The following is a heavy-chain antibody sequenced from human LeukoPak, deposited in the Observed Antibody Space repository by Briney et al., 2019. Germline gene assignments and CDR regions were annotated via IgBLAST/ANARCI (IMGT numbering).Heavy chain of an antibody. CDR3: AGRGYDMAY. CDR1: GASISGTDYY. J-gene: IGHJ4*02. V-gene: IGHV4-30-4*01. Sequence: SETLSLTCSVSGASISGTDYYWSWIRQPPWKGLEWLGYIHHSGSTSYNPSLKSRITISVDTSMNQFSLKLTSMTGADMAVYYCAGRGYDMAYWGQGTLVTVSS. CDR2: IHHSGST. D-gene: IGHD5-12*01.